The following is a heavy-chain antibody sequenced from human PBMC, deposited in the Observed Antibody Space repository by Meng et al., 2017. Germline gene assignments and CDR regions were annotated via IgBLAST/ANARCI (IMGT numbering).Heavy chain of an antibody. CDR3: ARDFGGLVGATPAA. CDR2: ISSSSSYI. J-gene: IGHJ5*02. V-gene: IGHV3-21*01. Sequence: GESLKISCAASGFTFSSYAMSWVRQAPGKGLEWVSSISSSSSYIYYADSVKGRFTISRDNAKNSLYLQMNSLRAEDTAVYYCARDFGGLVGATPAAWGQGKLV. CDR1: GFTFSSYA. D-gene: IGHD1-26*01.